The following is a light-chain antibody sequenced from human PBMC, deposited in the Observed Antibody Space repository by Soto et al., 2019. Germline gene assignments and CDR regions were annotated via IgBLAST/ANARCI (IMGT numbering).Light chain of an antibody. J-gene: IGKJ3*01. CDR3: QQRSNWPSIT. CDR2: DAS. CDR1: QSVSRY. V-gene: IGKV3-11*01. Sequence: EIVLTQSPATLSLSPGERATLSCRASQSVSRYLAWYQQKPGQAPRLLIYDASNRATGIPARFSGGGSGTDFTHTISSLEPEDLAVYYCQQRSNWPSITFGPGTKVDIK.